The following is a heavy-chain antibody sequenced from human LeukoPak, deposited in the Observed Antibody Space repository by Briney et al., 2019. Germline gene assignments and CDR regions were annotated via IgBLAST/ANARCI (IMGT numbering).Heavy chain of an antibody. CDR2: INWNGGST. CDR3: ARDRSTVTTWVDY. J-gene: IGHJ4*02. V-gene: IGHV3-20*04. Sequence: PGGSLRLSCAASGFTFDDYGMSWVSQAPGKGLEWVSGINWNGGSTGYADSVKGRFTISRDNAKNSLYLQMNSLRAEDTAVYYCARDRSTVTTWVDYWGQGTLVTVSS. D-gene: IGHD4-17*01. CDR1: GFTFDDYG.